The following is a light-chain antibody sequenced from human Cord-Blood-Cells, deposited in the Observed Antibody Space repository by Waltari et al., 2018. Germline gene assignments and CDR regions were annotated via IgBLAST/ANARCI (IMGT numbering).Light chain of an antibody. V-gene: IGKV3-11*01. Sequence: EIVLTQSPATLSLSPGERATLSCRASQSDSSYLAWYQQNPGQAPRLLSYDASNSATGITVRFSGSASRTDFTLTISSLEPEVFAVYYCQQRSNWIFTFGPGTKVDIK. CDR1: QSDSSY. J-gene: IGKJ3*01. CDR3: QQRSNWIFT. CDR2: DAS.